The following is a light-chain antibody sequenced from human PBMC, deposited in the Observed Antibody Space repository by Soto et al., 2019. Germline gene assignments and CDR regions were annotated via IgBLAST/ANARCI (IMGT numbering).Light chain of an antibody. CDR1: SSDVGAYNY. CDR2: EVS. J-gene: IGLJ1*01. CDR3: SSYTSSSTRV. Sequence: QSALTQPASVSGSPGQSITISCTGTSSDVGAYNYVSWYQQHPGKAPKLMIYEVSNRPSGLSNRFSGSKSGNTASLIISGLQAEDEADYYCSSYTSSSTRVFGTGTKLPVL. V-gene: IGLV2-14*01.